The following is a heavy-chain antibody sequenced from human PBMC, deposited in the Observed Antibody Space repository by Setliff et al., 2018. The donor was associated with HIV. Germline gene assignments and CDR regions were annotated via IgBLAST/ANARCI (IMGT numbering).Heavy chain of an antibody. CDR1: GFAFSDNP. Sequence: GESLKISCVASSGFAFSDNPMNWVRQAPGKGLEWISHIRGKSDIIKYAESEMGRFTISRDNAKNSLYLEMNSLRAEDTAIYYCARDYNYIFDSWGQGVLVTVSS. D-gene: IGHD3-22*01. V-gene: IGHV3-48*01. J-gene: IGHJ4*02. CDR2: IRGKSDII. CDR3: ARDYNYIFDS.